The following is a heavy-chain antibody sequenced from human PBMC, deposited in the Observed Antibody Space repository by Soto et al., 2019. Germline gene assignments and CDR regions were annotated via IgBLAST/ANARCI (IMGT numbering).Heavy chain of an antibody. CDR2: IIPIFGTA. J-gene: IGHJ6*02. CDR3: ARSTPYCISTSCRLYYYYGMDV. V-gene: IGHV1-69*13. CDR1: GGTFSSYA. D-gene: IGHD2-2*01. Sequence: SVKVSCKASGGTFSSYAISWVRQAPGRGLEWMGGIIPIFGTANYAQKFQGRVTITADESTSTAYMELSSLRSEDTAVYYCARSTPYCISTSCRLYYYYGMDVWGQGTTVTVSS.